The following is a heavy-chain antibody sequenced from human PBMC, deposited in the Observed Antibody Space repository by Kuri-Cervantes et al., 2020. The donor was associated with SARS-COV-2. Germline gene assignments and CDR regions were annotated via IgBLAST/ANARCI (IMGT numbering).Heavy chain of an antibody. Sequence: GESLKISCAASGFTFSNAWMGWVRQAPGKGLEWVANIKQDGSEKYYVDSVKGRFTISRDNAKNSLYLQMNSLRAEDTAVYYCARKKTDMDVWGKGTTVTVSS. V-gene: IGHV3-7*01. J-gene: IGHJ6*03. CDR1: GFTFSNAW. D-gene: IGHD1-14*01. CDR3: ARKKTDMDV. CDR2: IKQDGSEK.